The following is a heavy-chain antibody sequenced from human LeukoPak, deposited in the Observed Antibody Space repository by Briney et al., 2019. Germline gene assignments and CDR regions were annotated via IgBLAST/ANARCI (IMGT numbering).Heavy chain of an antibody. CDR3: AKGVYSGTYSDC. J-gene: IGHJ4*02. D-gene: IGHD1-26*01. CDR2: ISYDGTNK. CDR1: GFTFSTFA. V-gene: IGHV3-30-3*01. Sequence: GGSLRLSCAASGFTFSTFAIHWVRQAPGKGLEWVAVISYDGTNKYYADSVKGRFTISRDNSKNTLYLQMNSLRAEDTAVYYCAKGVYSGTYSDCWGQGTLVTVSS.